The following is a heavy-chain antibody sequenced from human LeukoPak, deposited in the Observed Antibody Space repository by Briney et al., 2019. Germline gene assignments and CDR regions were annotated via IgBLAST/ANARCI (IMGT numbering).Heavy chain of an antibody. J-gene: IGHJ4*02. V-gene: IGHV3-30*02. CDR3: AKEHYDSSGYYYTPNFDY. D-gene: IGHD3-22*01. CDR1: GFTFSSYG. Sequence: GGSLRLSCAASGFTFSSYGMHWVRQAPGKGLEWVAFIRYDGSNKYYADSVKGRFTISRDNSKNTLYLQMNSLRAEDTAVYYCAKEHYDSSGYYYTPNFDYWGQGTLVTVSS. CDR2: IRYDGSNK.